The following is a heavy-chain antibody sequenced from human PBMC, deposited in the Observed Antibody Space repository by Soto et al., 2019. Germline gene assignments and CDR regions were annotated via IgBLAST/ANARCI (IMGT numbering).Heavy chain of an antibody. V-gene: IGHV3-30*18. CDR1: GFTFSSYV. J-gene: IGHJ4*02. D-gene: IGHD5-12*01. CDR2: ISYDGSNK. CDR3: AKIPKQYSGYDLPSYFDY. Sequence: PGGSLRLSCAASGFTFSSYVMHWVRQAPGKGLEWVAVISYDGSNKYYADSVKGRFTISRDNSKNTLYLQMNSLRAEDTAVYYCAKIPKQYSGYDLPSYFDYWGQGTLVTVSS.